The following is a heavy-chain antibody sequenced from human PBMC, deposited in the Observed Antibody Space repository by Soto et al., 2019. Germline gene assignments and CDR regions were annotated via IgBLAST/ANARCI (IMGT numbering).Heavy chain of an antibody. CDR2: IYYSGST. D-gene: IGHD2-15*01. CDR1: GGSISSYY. CDR3: ARVDDYCSGGSCLS. Sequence: RSLTCTVSGGSISSYYWSWIRQPPGKGLEWIGYIYYSGSTNYNPSLKSRVTISVDTSKNQFSLKLSSVTAADTAVYYCARVDDYCSGGSCLSWGQGTLVTVSS. V-gene: IGHV4-59*01. J-gene: IGHJ5*02.